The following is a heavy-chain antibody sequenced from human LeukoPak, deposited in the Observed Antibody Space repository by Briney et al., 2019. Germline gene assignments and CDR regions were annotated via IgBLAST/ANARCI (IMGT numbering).Heavy chain of an antibody. J-gene: IGHJ4*02. CDR1: GFTFSSYA. D-gene: IGHD1-26*01. Sequence: GGPLRLSCAASGFTFSSYAMHWVRQAPGNGLEWVAVISYDGSNKYYADSVKGRFTISRDNSKKTLYLQMNSLRAEDTAVYYCVRDSGFLSSGTYQAPFDYWGQGTLVTVSS. CDR3: VRDSGFLSSGTYQAPFDY. CDR2: ISYDGSNK. V-gene: IGHV3-30-3*01.